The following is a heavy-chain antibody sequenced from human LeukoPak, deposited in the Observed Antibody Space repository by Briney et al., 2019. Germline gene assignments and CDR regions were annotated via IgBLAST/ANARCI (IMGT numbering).Heavy chain of an antibody. V-gene: IGHV1-18*01. J-gene: IGHJ3*02. CDR1: GYTFTSYG. CDR2: ISAYNGNT. Sequence: ASVKVSCKASGYTFTSYGISWVRQAPGQGLEWMGRISAYNGNTNYAQKLQGRVTMTTDTSTSTAYMELRSLRSDDTAVYYCARQYDFWSGYYDAFDIWGQRTMVTVSS. D-gene: IGHD3-3*01. CDR3: ARQYDFWSGYYDAFDI.